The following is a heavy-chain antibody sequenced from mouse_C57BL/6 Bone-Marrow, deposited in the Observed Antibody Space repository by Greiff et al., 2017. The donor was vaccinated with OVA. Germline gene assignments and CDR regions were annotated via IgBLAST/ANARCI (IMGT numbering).Heavy chain of an antibody. Sequence: VQLQQPGAELVMPGASVKLSCKASGYTFTSYWMHWVKQRPGQGLEWIGEIDPSDSYTNYNQKFKGKSTLTVDKSSSTAYMQLSSRTSEDSAVYYCARSSMAWFAYWGQGTLVTVSA. V-gene: IGHV1-69*01. D-gene: IGHD2-3*01. CDR1: GYTFTSYW. CDR2: IDPSDSYT. J-gene: IGHJ3*01. CDR3: ARSSMAWFAY.